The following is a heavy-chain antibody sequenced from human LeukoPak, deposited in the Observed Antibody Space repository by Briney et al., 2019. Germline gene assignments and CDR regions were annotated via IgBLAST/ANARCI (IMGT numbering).Heavy chain of an antibody. D-gene: IGHD3-3*01. V-gene: IGHV4-59*08. Sequence: PSETLSLTCTVSGGSINSYYWSWIRQPPGKGLEWIGYIYYSGSTNYNPSLESRVTMSVDTSKNQFSLKLRSVPAADTAVYYCARHRRIFGVVALDAFDIWGQGTMVTVSS. CDR1: GGSINSYY. CDR2: IYYSGST. J-gene: IGHJ3*02. CDR3: ARHRRIFGVVALDAFDI.